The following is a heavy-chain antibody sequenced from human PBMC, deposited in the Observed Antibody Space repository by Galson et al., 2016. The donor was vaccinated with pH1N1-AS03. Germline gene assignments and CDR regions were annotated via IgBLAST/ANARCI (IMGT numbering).Heavy chain of an antibody. Sequence: SLRLSCAASGFTISKYGMHWVRQAPGKGLEWMAIIWNDGGTTHYADSVKGRFTISRDNSKNTLYLQMNSLRGEDTAGYYCVRDDDSSGYYPDSWGRGTLVTVSS. CDR2: IWNDGGTT. J-gene: IGHJ4*02. D-gene: IGHD3-22*01. CDR1: GFTISKYG. V-gene: IGHV3-33*01. CDR3: VRDDDSSGYYPDS.